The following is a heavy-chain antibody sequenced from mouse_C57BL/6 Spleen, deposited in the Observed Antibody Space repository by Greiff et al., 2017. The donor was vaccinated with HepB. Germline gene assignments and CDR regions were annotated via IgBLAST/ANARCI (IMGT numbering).Heavy chain of an antibody. V-gene: IGHV5-4*03. Sequence: EVKLVESGGGLVKPGGSLKLSCAASGFTFSSYAMSWVRQTPEKRLEWVATISDGGSYTYYPDNVKGRFTISRDNAKNNLYLQMSHLKSEDTAMYYCARGDYYYGSSPLFDYWGQGTTLTVSS. D-gene: IGHD1-1*01. CDR2: ISDGGSYT. CDR1: GFTFSSYA. J-gene: IGHJ2*01. CDR3: ARGDYYYGSSPLFDY.